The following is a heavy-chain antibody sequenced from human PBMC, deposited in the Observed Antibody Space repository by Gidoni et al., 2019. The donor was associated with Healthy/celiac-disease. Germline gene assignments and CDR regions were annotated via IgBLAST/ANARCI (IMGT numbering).Heavy chain of an antibody. D-gene: IGHD3-10*01. Sequence: QVQLVQSGAEVKKPGSSVKVSCKASGGTFSSYAISWVRQAPGQGLEWMGGIIPIFGTANYAQKFQGRVTITADESTSTAYMELSSLRSEDTDVYYCARGPYYYGSGSYPDYYYGMDVWGQGTTVTVSS. V-gene: IGHV1-69*01. CDR2: IIPIFGTA. CDR3: ARGPYYYGSGSYPDYYYGMDV. J-gene: IGHJ6*02. CDR1: GGTFSSYA.